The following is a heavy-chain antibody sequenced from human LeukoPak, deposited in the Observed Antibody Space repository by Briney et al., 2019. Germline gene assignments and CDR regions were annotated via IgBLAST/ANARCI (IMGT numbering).Heavy chain of an antibody. D-gene: IGHD1-26*01. CDR1: GYSIRSGYY. CDR2: IYHSGST. CDR3: ASESSNFDY. V-gene: IGHV4-38-2*01. Sequence: SETLSLTXAVSGYSIRSGYYWGWIRQPPGKGLECIGSIYHSGSTYYNPSLKSRVTISVDTSKNQFSLKLSSVTAADTAVYYCASESSNFDYWGQGTLVTVSS. J-gene: IGHJ4*02.